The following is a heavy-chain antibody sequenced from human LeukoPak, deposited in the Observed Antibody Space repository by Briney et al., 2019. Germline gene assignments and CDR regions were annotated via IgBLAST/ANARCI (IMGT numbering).Heavy chain of an antibody. D-gene: IGHD3-3*01. V-gene: IGHV4-34*01. Sequence: SETLSLTCAVYGGSFSGYYWSRIRQPPGKGLEWIGEINHSGSTNYNPSLKSRVTISVDTSKNQFSLKLSSVTAADTAVYYCARGPLKDFWSGYGMDVWGQGTTVTVSS. J-gene: IGHJ6*02. CDR1: GGSFSGYY. CDR2: INHSGST. CDR3: ARGPLKDFWSGYGMDV.